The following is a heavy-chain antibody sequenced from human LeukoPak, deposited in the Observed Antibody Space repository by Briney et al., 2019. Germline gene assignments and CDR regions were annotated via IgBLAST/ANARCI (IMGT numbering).Heavy chain of an antibody. V-gene: IGHV3-48*01. CDR2: ISSSSSTI. CDR3: ASLRGSVDTAMVTPWGV. D-gene: IGHD5-18*01. Sequence: HPGGSLRLSCAASGFTFSSYEMNWVRQAPGKGLEWVSYISSSSSTIYYADSVKGRFTISRDNAKNSLYLQMNSLRAEDTAVYYCASLRGSVDTAMVTPWGVWGKGTTVTVSS. CDR1: GFTFSSYE. J-gene: IGHJ6*04.